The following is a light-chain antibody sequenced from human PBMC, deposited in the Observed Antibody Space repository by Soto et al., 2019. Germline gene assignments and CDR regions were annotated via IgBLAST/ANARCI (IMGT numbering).Light chain of an antibody. CDR3: QQYNNWPFS. Sequence: EIVMPQSPAALSVSPGERSTLSCMAGQGVTTNFAWYQQKSGQSPRLLIYDVSIRATGVPARFSGTGSETDFTLTISGLQSEDSAVYFCQQYNNWPFSFGQGTRLEIK. V-gene: IGKV3-15*01. J-gene: IGKJ5*01. CDR2: DVS. CDR1: QGVTTN.